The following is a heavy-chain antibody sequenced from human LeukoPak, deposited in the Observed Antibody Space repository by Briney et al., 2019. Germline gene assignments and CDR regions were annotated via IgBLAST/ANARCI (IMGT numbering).Heavy chain of an antibody. CDR2: ISGSGGST. V-gene: IGHV3-23*01. Sequence: GGSLRLSCAASGFTFSSYAMSWVRQAPGKGLEWVSAISGSGGSTYYADSVKRRFTISRDNSKNTLYLQMNSLRAEDTAVYYCAKDGGSSGWSDFDYWGQGTLVTVSS. CDR3: AKDGGSSGWSDFDY. D-gene: IGHD6-19*01. J-gene: IGHJ4*02. CDR1: GFTFSSYA.